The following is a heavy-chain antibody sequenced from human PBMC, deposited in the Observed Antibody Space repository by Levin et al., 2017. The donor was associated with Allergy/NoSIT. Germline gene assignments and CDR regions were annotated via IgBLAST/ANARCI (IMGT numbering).Heavy chain of an antibody. V-gene: IGHV3-23*01. CDR3: AKDGVSGWYYSEFDP. CDR1: GFTFSSYA. J-gene: IGHJ5*02. Sequence: GESLKISCAASGFTFSSYAMSWVRQAPGKGLEWVSAISGSGGSTYYADSVKGRFTISRDNSKNTLYLQMNSLRAEDTAVYYCAKDGVSGWYYSEFDPWGQGTLVTVSS. D-gene: IGHD6-19*01. CDR2: ISGSGGST.